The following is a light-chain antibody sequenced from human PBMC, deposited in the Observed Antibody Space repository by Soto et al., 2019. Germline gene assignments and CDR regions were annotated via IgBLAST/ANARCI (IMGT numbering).Light chain of an antibody. CDR1: SSDVGSYNS. J-gene: IGLJ1*01. CDR3: SSFTSSTPYV. Sequence: QSALTQPASVSGSPGQSIAISCTGTSSDVGSYNSVSWYQQYPGKSPKLMIHDVNYLPLGVFYRFSGSKSGNTASLTISGLQAEDEADYYCSSFTSSTPYVFGSGTKVTV. CDR2: DVN. V-gene: IGLV2-14*01.